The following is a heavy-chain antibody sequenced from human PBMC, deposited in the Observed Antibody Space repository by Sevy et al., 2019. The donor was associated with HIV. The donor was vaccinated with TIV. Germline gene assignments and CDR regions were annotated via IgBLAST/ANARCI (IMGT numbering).Heavy chain of an antibody. D-gene: IGHD2-15*01. V-gene: IGHV3-21*01. CDR3: ARDLATRYCSGGSCYSHTFDY. CDR1: GFTFSSYS. Sequence: GGSLRLSCAASGFTFSSYSMNWVRQAPGKGLEWVSSISSSSSYIYYADSVKGRFTISRDNAKNSLYLQMNSLRAEDTAVYYCARDLATRYCSGGSCYSHTFDYWGQGTLVTVS. J-gene: IGHJ4*02. CDR2: ISSSSSYI.